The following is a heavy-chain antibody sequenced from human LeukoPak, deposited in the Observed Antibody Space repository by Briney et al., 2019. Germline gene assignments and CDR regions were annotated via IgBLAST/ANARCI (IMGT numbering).Heavy chain of an antibody. Sequence: PGRSLRLSCAASGFTFSSYGMHWVRQAPGKGLEWVAVISYDGSNKYYADSVKGRFTISRDNSKNTLYLQMNSLRAKDTAVYYCAKVHLVQLERSFDYWGQGTLVTVSS. CDR3: AKVHLVQLERSFDY. CDR1: GFTFSSYG. V-gene: IGHV3-30*18. D-gene: IGHD1-1*01. J-gene: IGHJ4*02. CDR2: ISYDGSNK.